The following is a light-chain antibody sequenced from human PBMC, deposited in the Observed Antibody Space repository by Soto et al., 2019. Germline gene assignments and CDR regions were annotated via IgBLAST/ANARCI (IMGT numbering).Light chain of an antibody. CDR2: EVS. V-gene: IGLV2-14*01. Sequence: SALTQPASVSGSPGQSITISCTGTSSDVGGYNYVSWYQQHPGKAPKLMIYEVSNRPSGVSNRFSGSKSGNTASLTISGLQAEDEADYYSSSYTSSSNVVFGGGTKLTVL. CDR3: SSYTSSSNVV. J-gene: IGLJ2*01. CDR1: SSDVGGYNY.